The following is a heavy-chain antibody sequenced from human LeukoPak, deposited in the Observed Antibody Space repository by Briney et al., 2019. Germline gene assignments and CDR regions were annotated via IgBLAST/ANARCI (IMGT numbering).Heavy chain of an antibody. CDR2: FDLEDGET. Sequence: ASGKASGKVSGYALTELAMHWGGQAPGKGLGGWGGFDLEDGETIYAQKFQGRVTMNEDTSTDTAYMELSSLRSEDTAVYYCATEYGITMVRGVMSYYGMDVWGQGTTVTVSS. D-gene: IGHD3-10*01. J-gene: IGHJ6*02. V-gene: IGHV1-24*01. CDR3: ATEYGITMVRGVMSYYGMDV. CDR1: GYALTELA.